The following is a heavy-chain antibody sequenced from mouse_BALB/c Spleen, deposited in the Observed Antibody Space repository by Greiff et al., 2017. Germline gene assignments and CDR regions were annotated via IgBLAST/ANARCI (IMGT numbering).Heavy chain of an antibody. V-gene: IGHV3-2*02. D-gene: IGHD2-14*01. CDR1: GYSITSDYA. CDR3: ARHRYVPAWFAY. Sequence: EVQLQESGPGLVKPSQSLSLTCTVTGYSITSDYAWNWIRQFPGNKLEWMGYISYSGSTSYNPSLKSRISITRDTSKNQFFLQLNSVTTEDTATYYCARHRYVPAWFAYWGQGTLVTVSA. CDR2: ISYSGST. J-gene: IGHJ3*01.